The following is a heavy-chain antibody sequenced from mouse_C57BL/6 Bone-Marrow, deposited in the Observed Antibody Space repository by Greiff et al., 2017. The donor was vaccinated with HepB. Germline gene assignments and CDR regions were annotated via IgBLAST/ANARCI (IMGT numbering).Heavy chain of an antibody. CDR1: GYTFTSYT. Sequence: QVQLKQSGAELARPGASVKMSCQASGYTFTSYTMHWVNQRPGQGLEWIGYSNPSSGYTKYNQKFKDKATLTADKSSSTAYMHLSSLTSADSAVYYCAREWNSPDGYYQYIDVWGTGTTVTVSS. D-gene: IGHD2-3*01. V-gene: IGHV1-4*01. CDR3: AREWNSPDGYYQYIDV. CDR2: SNPSSGYT. J-gene: IGHJ1*03.